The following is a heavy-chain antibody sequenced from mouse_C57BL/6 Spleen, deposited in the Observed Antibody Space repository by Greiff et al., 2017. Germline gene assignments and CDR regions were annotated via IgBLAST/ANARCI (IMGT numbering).Heavy chain of an antibody. CDR1: GFTFSSYA. D-gene: IGHD2-3*01. J-gene: IGHJ3*01. CDR2: ISSGGDYI. V-gene: IGHV5-9-1*02. CDR3: TRVDGYLFAY. Sequence: EVQLVESGEGLVKPGGSLKLSCAASGFTFSSYAMSWVRQTPEKRLEWVAYISSGGDYIYYADTVKGRFTIARDNARNTLYLQMSSLKSEDTAMYYCTRVDGYLFAYWGQGTLVTVSA.